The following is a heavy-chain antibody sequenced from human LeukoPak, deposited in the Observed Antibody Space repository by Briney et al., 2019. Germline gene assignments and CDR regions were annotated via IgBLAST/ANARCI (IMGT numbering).Heavy chain of an antibody. V-gene: IGHV3-7*01. CDR2: IEEYGSEI. CDR3: ARPSFRTGSYFDH. Sequence: PGGSLRLSCAASGFTLSNVWMTWVRQAPGKGLEWVANIEEYGSEIYYVDSVKGRFTISRDNTKTSLYPQMNSLRAEDTAVYYCARPSFRTGSYFDHWGQGTLVTVSS. D-gene: IGHD3/OR15-3a*01. J-gene: IGHJ4*02. CDR1: GFTLSNVW.